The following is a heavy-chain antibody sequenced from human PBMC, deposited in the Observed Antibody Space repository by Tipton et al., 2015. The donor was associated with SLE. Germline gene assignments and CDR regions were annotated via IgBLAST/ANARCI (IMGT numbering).Heavy chain of an antibody. CDR3: ARGWTEVGATPSPYGY. Sequence: QLVQSGAEVKKPGSSVKVSCKASGGTFSRYAINWVRQAPGQGLEWMGGITPIFNTAKYAQKFQGRVTITTDESTSTAYMELSGLRSEDTAVYYCARGWTEVGATPSPYGYWGQGTLVTVSS. D-gene: IGHD1-26*01. V-gene: IGHV1-69*01. J-gene: IGHJ4*02. CDR2: ITPIFNTA. CDR1: GGTFSRYA.